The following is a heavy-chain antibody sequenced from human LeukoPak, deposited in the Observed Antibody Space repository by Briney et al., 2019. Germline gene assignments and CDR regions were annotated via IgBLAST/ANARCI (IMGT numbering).Heavy chain of an antibody. J-gene: IGHJ4*02. D-gene: IGHD3-3*01. CDR3: AKDPLFWSGYSDY. CDR2: ISGSGGST. V-gene: IGHV3-23*01. CDR1: GFTFSSYA. Sequence: PGRSLRLSCAASGFTFSSYAMSWVRQAPGKGLEWVSAISGSGGSTYYADSVKGRFTISRDNSKNTLYLQMNSLRAEDTAVYYCAKDPLFWSGYSDYWGQGTLVTVSS.